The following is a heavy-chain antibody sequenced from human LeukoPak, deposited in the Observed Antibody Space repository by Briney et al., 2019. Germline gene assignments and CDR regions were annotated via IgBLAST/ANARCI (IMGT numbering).Heavy chain of an antibody. CDR1: GYTFTSYD. J-gene: IGHJ6*02. CDR2: MNPNSGNT. D-gene: IGHD3-10*01. V-gene: IGHV1-8*01. CDR3: ARGLDYYGSESYCFYYGMDV. Sequence: GASVKVSCKASGYTFTSYDINWVRQATGQGLEWMGWMNPNSGNTGYAQKFQGRVTMTRNTSISTAYMELSSLRSEDTAVYYCARGLDYYGSESYCFYYGMDVWGQGTTVTVSS.